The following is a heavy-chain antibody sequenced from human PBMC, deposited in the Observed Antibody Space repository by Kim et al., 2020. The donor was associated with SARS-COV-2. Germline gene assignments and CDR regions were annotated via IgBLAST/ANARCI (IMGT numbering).Heavy chain of an antibody. J-gene: IGHJ4*02. D-gene: IGHD3-16*01. V-gene: IGHV1-18*01. CDR3: ARDGGYVQVDY. CDR1: GYTFSSFA. CDR2: ISPYNGQT. Sequence: ASVKVSCKASGYTFSSFAISWVRQAPGQGLEWMAWISPYNGQTRYAQNVQGRVTMTLDTSTSTAYMELRSLTSDDTAVYYCARDGGYVQVDYWGQGTVVTVSS.